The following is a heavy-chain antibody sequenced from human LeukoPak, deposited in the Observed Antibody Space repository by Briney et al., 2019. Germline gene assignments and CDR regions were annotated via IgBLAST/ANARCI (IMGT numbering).Heavy chain of an antibody. D-gene: IGHD6-13*01. Sequence: GGSLRLSCAASGFTFSSYAMHWVRQAPGKGLVWVSRINSDGSSTSYADSVKGRFTISRDNAKNTLYLQMNSLRAEDTAVYYCATRSYSSSSVRRDGMDVWGQGTTATVSS. CDR1: GFTFSSYA. J-gene: IGHJ6*02. CDR2: INSDGSST. CDR3: ATRSYSSSSVRRDGMDV. V-gene: IGHV3-74*01.